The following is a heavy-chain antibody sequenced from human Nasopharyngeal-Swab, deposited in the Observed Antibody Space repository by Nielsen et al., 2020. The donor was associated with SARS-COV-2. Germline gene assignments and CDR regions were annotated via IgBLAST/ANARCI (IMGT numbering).Heavy chain of an antibody. CDR1: GFTFGSYG. D-gene: IGHD1-26*01. CDR3: AKRSSGSKRWGPFDG. J-gene: IGHJ4*02. Sequence: GGSLRLSCEASGFTFGSYGMTWVRQAPGKGLEWFSIIGENAGSAWYADSVRGRFTISRDNAKNTLYLQMNNLRAEDTAVYYCAKRSSGSKRWGPFDGWGQGTLVTVSS. CDR2: IGENAGSA. V-gene: IGHV3-23*01.